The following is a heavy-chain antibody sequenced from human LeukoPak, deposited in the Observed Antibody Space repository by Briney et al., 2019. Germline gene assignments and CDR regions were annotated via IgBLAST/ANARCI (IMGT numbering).Heavy chain of an antibody. Sequence: GGSLRLSCAGSGFTFSNDALSWVRQAPGKGLEWVSSISGSGEYTFYADSVRGRFSISRDDSKNTLYLQMNSLRAEDTALYYCAKDDRGGWSGYFDSWGQGTLVTVSS. CDR3: AKDDRGGWSGYFDS. CDR2: ISGSGEYT. D-gene: IGHD6-19*01. J-gene: IGHJ4*02. CDR1: GFTFSNDA. V-gene: IGHV3-23*01.